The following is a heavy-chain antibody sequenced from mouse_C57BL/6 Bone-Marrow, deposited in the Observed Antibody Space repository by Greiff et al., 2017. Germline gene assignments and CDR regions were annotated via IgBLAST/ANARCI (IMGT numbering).Heavy chain of an antibody. V-gene: IGHV1-55*01. J-gene: IGHJ2*01. CDR1: GYTFTSYG. CDR3: ARMEGY. CDR2: IYPGSGST. Sequence: VQLQESGAELVKPGASVKMSCKASGYTFTSYGITWVKQRPGQGLEWIGDIYPGSGSTNYNEKFKSKATLTVDTSSSTAYMQLSSLTSEDSAVXYCARMEGYWGQGTTLTVSS.